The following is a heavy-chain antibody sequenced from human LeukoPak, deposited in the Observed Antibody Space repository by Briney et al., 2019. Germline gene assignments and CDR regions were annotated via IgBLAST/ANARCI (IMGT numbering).Heavy chain of an antibody. CDR2: IYHSGST. CDR1: GYSISSGYY. V-gene: IGHV4-38-2*02. CDR3: ARPKRKYSGSYYDY. Sequence: PSETLSLTCTVSGYSISSGYYWGWIRQPPGKGLEWIGSIYHSGSTYYNPSLKSRVTISVDTSKNQFSLKLSSVTAADTAVYYCARPKRKYSGSYYDYWGQGTLVTVSS. J-gene: IGHJ4*02. D-gene: IGHD1-26*01.